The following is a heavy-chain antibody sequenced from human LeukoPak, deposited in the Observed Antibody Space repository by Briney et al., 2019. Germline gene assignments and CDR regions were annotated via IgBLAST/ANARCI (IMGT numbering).Heavy chain of an antibody. Sequence: GASVKVSCKASGYTFTGYYMHWVRQAPGQGLEWMGGIIPIFGTANYAQKFQGRVTITADESTSTAYMELSSLRSEDTAVYYCAGEDFWSGYLNWFDPWGQGTLVTVSS. CDR2: IIPIFGTA. D-gene: IGHD3-3*01. J-gene: IGHJ5*02. CDR3: AGEDFWSGYLNWFDP. CDR1: GYTFTGYY. V-gene: IGHV1-69*13.